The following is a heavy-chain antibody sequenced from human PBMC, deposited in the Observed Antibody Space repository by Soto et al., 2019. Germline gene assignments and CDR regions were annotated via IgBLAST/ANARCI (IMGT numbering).Heavy chain of an antibody. CDR3: ARAKDSGYDYSYYYYYGMDV. CDR1: GGTFSSYA. CDR2: IIPIFGTA. Sequence: ASVKVSCKASGGTFSSYAISWVRQAPGQGLEWMGGIIPIFGTANYAQKFQGRVTITADESTSTAYMELSSLRSEDTAVYYCARAKDSGYDYSYYYYYGMDVWGQGTTVTVSS. J-gene: IGHJ6*02. V-gene: IGHV1-69*13. D-gene: IGHD5-12*01.